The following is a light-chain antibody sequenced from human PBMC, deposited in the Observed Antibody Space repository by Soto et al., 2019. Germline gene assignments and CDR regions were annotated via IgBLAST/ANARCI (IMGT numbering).Light chain of an antibody. V-gene: IGLV4-69*01. CDR1: SGHSNYA. CDR2: LNSDGSH. Sequence: QSVLTQSPSASASLGASVKLTCTLSSGHSNYAIAWHQQQPEKGPRYLMKLNSDGSHRKGDGIPARFSGSSSGAERYLTISSLQSEDEADYYCQTWGTGTPWVFGGGTKLTVL. CDR3: QTWGTGTPWV. J-gene: IGLJ3*02.